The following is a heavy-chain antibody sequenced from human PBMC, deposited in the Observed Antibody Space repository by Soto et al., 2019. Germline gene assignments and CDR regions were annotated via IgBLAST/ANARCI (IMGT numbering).Heavy chain of an antibody. D-gene: IGHD4-17*01. V-gene: IGHV3-30*03. CDR2: ISYDGNNK. CDR3: SRGPSYSDFYFDP. J-gene: IGHJ4*02. CDR1: EFTFSNYA. Sequence: GGSLRLSCAASEFTFSNYAMHWVRQAPGKGLQWLAVISYDGNNKYYADSVEGRFTISRDNSKNTVYLQMNSLRLVDSAVYYCSRGPSYSDFYFDPWGQGTLVTVSS.